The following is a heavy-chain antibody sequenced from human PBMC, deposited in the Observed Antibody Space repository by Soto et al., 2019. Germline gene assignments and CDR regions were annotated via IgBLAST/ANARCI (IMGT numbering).Heavy chain of an antibody. CDR1: GGSISSSSYY. Sequence: SETLSLTCTLSGGSISSSSYYWGWIRQPPGKGLEWIGSIYYSGSTYYNPSLKSRVTISVDTSKNQFSLKLSSVTAADTAVYYCARQFWSGYYRGDWFDPWGQGTLVTVS. V-gene: IGHV4-39*01. CDR3: ARQFWSGYYRGDWFDP. D-gene: IGHD3-3*01. CDR2: IYYSGST. J-gene: IGHJ5*02.